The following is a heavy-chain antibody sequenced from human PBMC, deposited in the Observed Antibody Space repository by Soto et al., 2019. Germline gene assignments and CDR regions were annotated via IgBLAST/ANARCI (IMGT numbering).Heavy chain of an antibody. J-gene: IGHJ4*02. CDR2: ISAYNGNT. CDR3: ARSECGGDCYSKFGY. D-gene: IGHD2-21*02. CDR1: GYTFTSYG. Sequence: GASVKVSCKASGYTFTSYGISWVRQAPGQGLEWMAWISAYNGNTNYAQKLQGRVTMTTDTSTSTAYMELRSLRSDDTAVYYCARSECGGDCYSKFGYWGQGTLVTVSS. V-gene: IGHV1-18*01.